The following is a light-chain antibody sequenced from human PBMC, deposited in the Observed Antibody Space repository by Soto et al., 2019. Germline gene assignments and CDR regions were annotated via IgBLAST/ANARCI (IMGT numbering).Light chain of an antibody. CDR3: QQYGGLPWT. V-gene: IGKV3-20*01. Sequence: EIVLTQSPDTLSLSPGERATLSCRSSQSLTNNYLAWYQQIPGQTPRHLIYGASNRVPGIPDRFSGSGSGTDFTRTISRLEPEDFAVYYCQQYGGLPWTFGQGTKVEIK. J-gene: IGKJ1*01. CDR2: GAS. CDR1: QSLTNNY.